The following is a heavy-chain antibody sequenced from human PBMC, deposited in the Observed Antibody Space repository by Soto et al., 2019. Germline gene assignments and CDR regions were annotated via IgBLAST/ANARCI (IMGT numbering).Heavy chain of an antibody. J-gene: IGHJ6*03. Sequence: SETLSLTCTVSGGSISNYYWSWIRQPPGKGLEWIGYVYYGGSTNYNPSLKSRVTISVDTSKNQSSLKLSSVTATAPAVYYCTRQVSPYFYYLDVWGKGTRFTVSS. CDR3: TRQVSPYFYYLDV. CDR1: GGSISNYY. V-gene: IGHV4-59*08. CDR2: VYYGGST.